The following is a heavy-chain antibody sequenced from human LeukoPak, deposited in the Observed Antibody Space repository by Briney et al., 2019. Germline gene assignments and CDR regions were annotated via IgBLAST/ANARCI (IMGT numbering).Heavy chain of an antibody. CDR3: ARGGIAAAGTIEDYYYYGMDV. Sequence: SVKVSCKASGGTFSSYAISWVRQAPGQGLEWMGRIIPIFGIANYAQKFQGRVTITADKSTSTAYMELSSLRSEDTAVYYCARGGIAAAGTIEDYYYYGMDVWGQGTMVTVSS. CDR1: GGTFSSYA. V-gene: IGHV1-69*04. D-gene: IGHD6-13*01. CDR2: IIPIFGIA. J-gene: IGHJ6*02.